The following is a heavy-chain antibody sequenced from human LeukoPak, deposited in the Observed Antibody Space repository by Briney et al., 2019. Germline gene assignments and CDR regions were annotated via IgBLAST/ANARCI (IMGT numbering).Heavy chain of an antibody. Sequence: NPGGSLRLSCAASGFTFSDYYMSWIRQAPGKGLEWVSYISSSGSTIYYADSVKGRFTISRDNSKNTLYLQMNSLRAEDTAVYYCAREPAHNWFDPWGQGTLVTVSS. CDR1: GFTFSDYY. CDR2: ISSSGSTI. V-gene: IGHV3-11*04. CDR3: AREPAHNWFDP. J-gene: IGHJ5*02.